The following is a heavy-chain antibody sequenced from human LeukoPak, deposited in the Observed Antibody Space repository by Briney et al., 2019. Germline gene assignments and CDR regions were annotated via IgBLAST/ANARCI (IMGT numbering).Heavy chain of an antibody. CDR2: ISGGGNTI. Sequence: PGGSLRLSCAASGFIFSIFDMNWVRQAPGKGLEWVSFISGGGNTIYYADSVKGRFTISRDNAKNSLYLQMNSLRDDDTAVYYCARKLVGAAGAAFDIWGQGTMVTVSS. V-gene: IGHV3-48*02. J-gene: IGHJ3*02. CDR1: GFIFSIFD. D-gene: IGHD1-26*01. CDR3: ARKLVGAAGAAFDI.